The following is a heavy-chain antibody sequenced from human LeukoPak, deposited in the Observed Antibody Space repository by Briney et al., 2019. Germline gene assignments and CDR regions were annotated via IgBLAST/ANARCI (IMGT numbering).Heavy chain of an antibody. CDR3: GKKPSRNYYYYHPMDL. J-gene: IGHJ6*03. CDR1: GFTFTNYA. Sequence: PGGSLRLSCAASGFTFTNYAMSWVRQAPGKGLEWVSGISGNGISTYYADSVKGRFTISRDNSKSTLYLQMDSLRADDPAVYYCGKKPSRNYYYYHPMDLWGKGTTVNVSS. V-gene: IGHV3-23*01. CDR2: ISGNGIST. D-gene: IGHD1-14*01.